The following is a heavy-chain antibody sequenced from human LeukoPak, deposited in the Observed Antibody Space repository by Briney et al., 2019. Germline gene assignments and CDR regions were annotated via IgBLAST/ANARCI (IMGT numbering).Heavy chain of an antibody. D-gene: IGHD6-19*01. J-gene: IGHJ4*02. Sequence: GGSLRLSCTVSGFTLSSYWMHWVRQVPGEGLAWVSRINSDGSTINYADSVKGRFTISRDNARNTLYLQMNSLRGEDTAVYYCARAGWYRFDYWGQGTLVTVSS. V-gene: IGHV3-74*01. CDR2: INSDGSTI. CDR3: ARAGWYRFDY. CDR1: GFTLSSYW.